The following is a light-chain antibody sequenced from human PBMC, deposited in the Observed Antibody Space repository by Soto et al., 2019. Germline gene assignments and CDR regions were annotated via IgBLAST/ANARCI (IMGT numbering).Light chain of an antibody. CDR2: DAS. V-gene: IGKV3-11*01. CDR3: QQRSNWPWT. J-gene: IGKJ1*01. CDR1: QSVSSY. Sequence: EIVLTQSPATLSLSPGERATLSCRASQSVSSYLAWYQQKPGQAPRLLIYDASNRATGIPARFSGSGSGTDFTLTISSLEPEDFVVYYCQQRSNWPWTCGQGTKVEIK.